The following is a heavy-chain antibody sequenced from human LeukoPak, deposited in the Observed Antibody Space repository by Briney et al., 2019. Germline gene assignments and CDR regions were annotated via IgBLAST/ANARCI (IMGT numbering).Heavy chain of an antibody. CDR3: AKAQYYYDSSGYYAYFDY. CDR1: GFTFSSYG. CDR2: ISGSGGST. Sequence: PGGSLRLSCAASGFTFSSYGMSWVRQAPGKGLEWVSAISGSGGSTYYADSVKGRFTISRDNSKNTLYLQMNSLRAEDTAVYYCAKAQYYYDSSGYYAYFDYWGQGTLVTVSS. V-gene: IGHV3-23*01. D-gene: IGHD3-22*01. J-gene: IGHJ4*02.